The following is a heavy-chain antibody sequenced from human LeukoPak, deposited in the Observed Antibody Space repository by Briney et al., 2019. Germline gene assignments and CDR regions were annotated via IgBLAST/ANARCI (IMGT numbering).Heavy chain of an antibody. J-gene: IGHJ4*02. CDR1: GFTVSSNY. D-gene: IGHD4-23*01. V-gene: IGHV3-53*01. CDR2: ISSGGTT. CDR3: ARRGDGGRSFDF. Sequence: SGGSLRLSCAASGFTVSSNYMSWVRQAPGKGLEWASLISSGGTTYYADSVKGRFTISRDNSKNTLYLQMNSLRAEDTAVYYCARRGDGGRSFDFWGQGTLVTVSS.